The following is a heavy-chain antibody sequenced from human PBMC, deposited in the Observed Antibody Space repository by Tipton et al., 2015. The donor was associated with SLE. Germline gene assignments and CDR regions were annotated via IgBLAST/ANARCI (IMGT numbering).Heavy chain of an antibody. CDR1: GGSISSRTYY. CDR2: IYYTGDT. CDR3: AREWADDAFDI. Sequence: TLSLTCTVSGGSISSRTYYWGWLRQPPGKGLEWIGSIYYTGDTYYNPSLKSRVTVSVDTSKNQFSLKLTSVTAADTAVYFCAREWADDAFDIWGRGTRVTVSS. J-gene: IGHJ3*02. V-gene: IGHV4-39*07.